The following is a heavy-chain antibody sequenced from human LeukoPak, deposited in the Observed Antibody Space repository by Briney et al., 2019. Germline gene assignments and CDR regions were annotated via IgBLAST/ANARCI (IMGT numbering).Heavy chain of an antibody. CDR3: ASSLGDYYDSSGYRITDY. CDR1: GFTFSSYE. Sequence: PGGSLRLSCAASGFTFSSYEMNWVRQAPGKGLEWVSYISSSGSTIYYADSVKGRFTISRDNAKSSLYLQMNSLRAEDTAVYYCASSLGDYYDSSGYRITDYWGQGTLVTVSS. D-gene: IGHD3-22*01. CDR2: ISSSGSTI. J-gene: IGHJ4*02. V-gene: IGHV3-48*03.